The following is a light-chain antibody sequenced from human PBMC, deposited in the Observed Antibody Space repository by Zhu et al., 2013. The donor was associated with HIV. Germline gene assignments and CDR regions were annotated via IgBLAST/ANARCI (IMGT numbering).Light chain of an antibody. Sequence: DLQMTQSPSTLSASVGDRVTITCRASQSISSSLAWYQQKPGKAPKLLIYKASSLQSGVPSRINGSGSGTEFTLTINSLQPDDSASYYCQQYNSYPITFGQGTRLEIK. V-gene: IGKV1-5*03. CDR2: KAS. CDR1: QSISSS. CDR3: QQYNSYPIT. J-gene: IGKJ5*01.